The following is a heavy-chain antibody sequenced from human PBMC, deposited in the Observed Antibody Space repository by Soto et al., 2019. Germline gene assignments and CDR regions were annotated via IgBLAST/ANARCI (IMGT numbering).Heavy chain of an antibody. Sequence: ASVKVSCKASGYTFTSYGISWVRQAPGQGLEWMGWISAYNGNTNYAQKLQGRVTMTTDTSTSTAYMELRSLRSDDTAVYYCARGWVYYYESSGPYLDYWGQGTLVTVXS. CDR2: ISAYNGNT. CDR1: GYTFTSYG. V-gene: IGHV1-18*01. D-gene: IGHD3-22*01. J-gene: IGHJ4*02. CDR3: ARGWVYYYESSGPYLDY.